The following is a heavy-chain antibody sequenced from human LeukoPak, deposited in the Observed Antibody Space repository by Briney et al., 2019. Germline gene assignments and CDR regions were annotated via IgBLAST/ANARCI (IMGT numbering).Heavy chain of an antibody. CDR1: GFTFSSYS. V-gene: IGHV3-21*01. CDR2: ISSSSSYI. J-gene: IGHJ4*02. CDR3: ARADRLGAALLASFDY. D-gene: IGHD3-16*01. Sequence: MPGGSLRLSCAASGFTFSSYSMNWVRQAPGKGLEWVSSISSSSSYIYYADSVKGRFTISRDNAKNSLYLQMNSLRAEDTAVYYCARADRLGAALLASFDYWGQGTLVTVSS.